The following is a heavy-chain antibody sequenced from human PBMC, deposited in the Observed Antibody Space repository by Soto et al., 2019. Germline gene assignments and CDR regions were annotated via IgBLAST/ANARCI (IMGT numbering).Heavy chain of an antibody. CDR1: GFTFSDYY. CDR3: ARNSGYYDSSGYYLPY. Sequence: GGSLRLSCAASGFTFSDYYMSWIRQAPGRGLEWVSYISSSGSTIYYADSVKGRFTISRDNAKNSLYLQMNSLRAEDTAVYYCARNSGYYDSSGYYLPYWGQRSLVNVSS. D-gene: IGHD3-22*01. CDR2: ISSSGSTI. V-gene: IGHV3-11*01. J-gene: IGHJ4*02.